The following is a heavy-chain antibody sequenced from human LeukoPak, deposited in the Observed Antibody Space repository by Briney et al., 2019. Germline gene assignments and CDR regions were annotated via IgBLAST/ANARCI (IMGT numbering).Heavy chain of an antibody. CDR2: IYYSGST. V-gene: IGHV4-61*01. Sequence: SETLSLTCTVSGGSISSSSYYWSWIRQPPGKGLEWIGYIYYSGSTNYNPSLQSRVTISVDTSKNQFSLKLSSVTAADTAVYYCARGGRGEAANLDYWGQGTLVTVSS. CDR1: GGSISSSSYY. CDR3: ARGGRGEAANLDY. J-gene: IGHJ4*02. D-gene: IGHD2-15*01.